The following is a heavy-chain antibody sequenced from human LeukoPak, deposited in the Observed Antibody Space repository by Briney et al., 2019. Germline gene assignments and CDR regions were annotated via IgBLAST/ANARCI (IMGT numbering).Heavy chain of an antibody. J-gene: IGHJ6*02. CDR3: AKSGGLSGSGRLAMDV. CDR1: GFTFSTYA. D-gene: IGHD3-10*01. Sequence: GGSLRLSCAASGFTFSTYAMSWVRLAPGKGLEWVSGISGRGGSTYYADSVKGRFTSSRDNSNNTLYAQMNSLRVEDTAVYYCAKSGGLSGSGRLAMDVWGQGTTVTVSS. V-gene: IGHV3-23*01. CDR2: ISGRGGST.